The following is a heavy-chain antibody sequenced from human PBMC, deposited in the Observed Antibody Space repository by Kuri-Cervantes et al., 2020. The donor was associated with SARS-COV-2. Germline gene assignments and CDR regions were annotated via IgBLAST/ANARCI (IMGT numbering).Heavy chain of an antibody. CDR3: ARRECSGSSCYSGEGHYYYGMDV. J-gene: IGHJ6*02. Sequence: ASVKVSCKASGYTFTGYYMHWVRQAPGQGLEWMGWINPNSGGTNYAQKFQGRVTMTRDTSISTAYMELSRLRSDDTAVYYCARRECSGSSCYSGEGHYYYGMDVWGQGTTVTVSS. V-gene: IGHV1-2*02. D-gene: IGHD2-15*01. CDR2: INPNSGGT. CDR1: GYTFTGYY.